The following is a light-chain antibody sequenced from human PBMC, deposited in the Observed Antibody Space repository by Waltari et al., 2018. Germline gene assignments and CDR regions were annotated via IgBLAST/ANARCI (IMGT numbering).Light chain of an antibody. J-gene: IGLJ3*02. Sequence: QSALTPPASVSGSPGQSITMSCTGTSSDIGRQKYVSWYQQHPGKAPKLMIYDVSERPSGVSNRFSGSKSVNTASLTISGLQADDEADYYCCAYTGSVWVFGGGTKLTVL. V-gene: IGLV2-14*03. CDR3: CAYTGSVWV. CDR1: SSDIGRQKY. CDR2: DVS.